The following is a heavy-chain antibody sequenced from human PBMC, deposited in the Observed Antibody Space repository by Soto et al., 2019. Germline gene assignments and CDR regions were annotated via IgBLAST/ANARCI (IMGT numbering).Heavy chain of an antibody. Sequence: QVQLQESGPGLVRPSQTLSLTCTVSGDSINSVDHYWSWIRQPPGKGLEWMGYIYHSGSTHYNPSLNSRLTISIDRSTNPFSLNLTSGTASDSAVYFSARLRWETANNWLDPWGQGDLVTVSS. J-gene: IGHJ5*02. CDR2: IYHSGST. CDR1: GDSINSVDHY. V-gene: IGHV4-30-4*01. CDR3: ARLRWETANNWLDP. D-gene: IGHD1-26*01.